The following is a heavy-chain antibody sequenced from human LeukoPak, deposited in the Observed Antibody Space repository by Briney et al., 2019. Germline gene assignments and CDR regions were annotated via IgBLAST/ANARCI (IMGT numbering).Heavy chain of an antibody. CDR3: ARRFEDSSSSGDYYYYYYMDV. CDR2: IYYSGST. CDR1: GGSISSYY. D-gene: IGHD6-6*01. J-gene: IGHJ6*03. V-gene: IGHV4-59*08. Sequence: PSETLSLTCTVSGGSISSYYWSWIRQPPGKGLEWIGYIYYSGSTNYNPSLKSRVTISVDTSKNQFSLKLSSVTAADTAVYYCARRFEDSSSSGDYYYYYYMDVWGKGTTVTVS.